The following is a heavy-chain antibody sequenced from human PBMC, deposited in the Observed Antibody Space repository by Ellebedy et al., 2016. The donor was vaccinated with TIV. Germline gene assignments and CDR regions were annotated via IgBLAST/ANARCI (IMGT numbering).Heavy chain of an antibody. V-gene: IGHV3-23*01. Sequence: GGSLRLXXAASGFTFSSYAMSWVRQAPGKGLEWVSAISGSGGSTYYADSVKGRFTISRDNSKNTLYLQMNSLRAEDTAVYYCAKALPRYCSGGSCNAFDYWGQGTLVTVSS. J-gene: IGHJ4*02. CDR3: AKALPRYCSGGSCNAFDY. CDR1: GFTFSSYA. CDR2: ISGSGGST. D-gene: IGHD2-15*01.